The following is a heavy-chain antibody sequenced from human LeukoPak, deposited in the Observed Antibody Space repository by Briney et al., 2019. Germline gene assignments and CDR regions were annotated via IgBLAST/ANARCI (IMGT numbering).Heavy chain of an antibody. D-gene: IGHD4-23*01. CDR3: ARGRARNGGNSGLFGY. J-gene: IGHJ4*02. Sequence: ASVKVSCKASGYTFTSYYMHWVRQAPGQGLEWMGWMNPNSGNTGYAQKFQGRVTITRNTSISTAYMELSSLRSEDTAVYYCARGRARNGGNSGLFGYWGQGTLVTVSS. V-gene: IGHV1-8*03. CDR1: GYTFTSYY. CDR2: MNPNSGNT.